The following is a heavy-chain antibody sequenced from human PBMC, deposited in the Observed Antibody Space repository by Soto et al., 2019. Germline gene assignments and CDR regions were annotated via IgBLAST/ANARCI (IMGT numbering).Heavy chain of an antibody. D-gene: IGHD3-10*01. V-gene: IGHV4-30-2*01. CDR2: IYHSGST. CDR3: ARVVTMVRGAIQSFHFDY. Sequence: SETLSLTCAVSGGSISSGGYSWSWIRQPPGKGLEWIGYIYHSGSTYYNPSLKSRVTISVDRSKNQFSLKLGSVTAADTAVYYCARVVTMVRGAIQSFHFDYWGQGTLVTVSS. J-gene: IGHJ4*02. CDR1: GGSISSGGYS.